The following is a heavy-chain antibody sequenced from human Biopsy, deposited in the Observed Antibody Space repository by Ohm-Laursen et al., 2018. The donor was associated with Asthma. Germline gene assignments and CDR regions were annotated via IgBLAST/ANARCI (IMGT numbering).Heavy chain of an antibody. Sequence: SVKVSCKASGGTFSRYAISWVRQAPGQGLEWMGGIIPIFGTTNYAQKFQGRVTITADESTSTAYMELSSLRSEDTAVYCCARDPHNSYLASLRTKFNYYYYGMDVWGQGTTVTVSS. CDR2: IIPIFGTT. J-gene: IGHJ6*02. D-gene: IGHD1-7*01. V-gene: IGHV1-69*13. CDR1: GGTFSRYA. CDR3: ARDPHNSYLASLRTKFNYYYYGMDV.